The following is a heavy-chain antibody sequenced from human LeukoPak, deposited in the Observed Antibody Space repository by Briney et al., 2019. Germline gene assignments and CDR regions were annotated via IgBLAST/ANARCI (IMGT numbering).Heavy chain of an antibody. D-gene: IGHD4-17*01. CDR3: ARVGGGHGDYSRYYYYYGMDV. CDR1: GFTVSSNY. V-gene: IGHV3-53*01. J-gene: IGHJ6*02. Sequence: GGSLRLSCAASGFTVSSNYMSWVRQAPGKGLEWVSVIYSGGSTYYADSVKGRFTISRHNSKNTLYLQMNSLRAEDTAVYYCARVGGGHGDYSRYYYYYGMDVWGQGTTVTVSS. CDR2: IYSGGST.